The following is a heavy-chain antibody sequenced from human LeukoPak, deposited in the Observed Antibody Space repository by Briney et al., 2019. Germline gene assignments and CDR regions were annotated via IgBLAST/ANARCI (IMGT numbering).Heavy chain of an antibody. D-gene: IGHD2-21*01. Sequence: GGSLRLSCAAYGFTFSSYAMSWVRQAPGKGLEWVSAISGDGARTYYADSVKGRFTISRDNSKNTLDLQMNSLRAEDTAIYYCAKTVVVITFRFDSWGQGSLVTVSS. CDR1: GFTFSSYA. J-gene: IGHJ4*02. CDR2: ISGDGART. V-gene: IGHV3-23*01. CDR3: AKTVVVITFRFDS.